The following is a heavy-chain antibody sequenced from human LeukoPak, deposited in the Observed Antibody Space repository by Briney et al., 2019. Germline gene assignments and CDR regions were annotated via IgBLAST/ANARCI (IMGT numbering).Heavy chain of an antibody. CDR2: IKQDGNEK. J-gene: IGHJ4*02. V-gene: IGHV3-7*01. D-gene: IGHD3-16*01. Sequence: PGGSLRLSCAASGFTFSSYWMTWVRQAPGKGLERVANIKQDGNEKYYVDSVKGRFTISRDNAKNSLYLLMNSLRAEDTAVYYCARVGSYADFDYWGQGTLVTVSS. CDR1: GFTFSSYW. CDR3: ARVGSYADFDY.